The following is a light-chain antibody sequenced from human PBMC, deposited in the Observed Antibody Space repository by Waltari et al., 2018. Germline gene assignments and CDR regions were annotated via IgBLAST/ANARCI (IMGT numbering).Light chain of an antibody. CDR1: QSVSSN. CDR2: GAS. V-gene: IGKV3-15*01. J-gene: IGKJ1*01. CDR3: QQYNNWPPL. Sequence: IVMTQSPATLSVSPGEGATLSCRVSQSVSSNLAWYQQQPGQAPRLLIYGASTRATGLPVRFSGSGSGTEFTLTISSLQSEDFAVYYCQQYNNWPPLFGQGTKVEIK.